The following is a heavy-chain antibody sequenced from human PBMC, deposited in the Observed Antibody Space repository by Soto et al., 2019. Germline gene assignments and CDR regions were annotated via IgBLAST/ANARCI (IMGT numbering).Heavy chain of an antibody. J-gene: IGHJ3*02. Sequence: QLQLQESGPGLVKPSETLSLTCTVSGGSISSSSYYWGWIRQPPGKGLEWIGSIYYSGSTYYNPSLNSRVTISVDTSKNQFSLKLSSVTAADTAVYYCARIAVAGTMTSRMGDAFDIWGQGTMVTVSS. CDR3: ARIAVAGTMTSRMGDAFDI. CDR1: GGSISSSSYY. D-gene: IGHD6-19*01. CDR2: IYYSGST. V-gene: IGHV4-39*01.